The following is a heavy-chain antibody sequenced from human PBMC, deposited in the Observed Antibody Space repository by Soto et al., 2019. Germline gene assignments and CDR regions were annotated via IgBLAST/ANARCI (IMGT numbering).Heavy chain of an antibody. V-gene: IGHV1-69*13. J-gene: IGHJ6*02. CDR2: IIPIFGTA. CDR1: GGTFSSYA. CDR3: ARDLQKGGDFWSGYYYYYGMDV. D-gene: IGHD3-3*01. Sequence: SVKVSCKASGGTFSSYAISWVRQAPGQGLEWMGGIIPIFGTANYAQKFQGRVTITADESTSTAYMELSSLRSEDTAVYYCARDLQKGGDFWSGYYYYYGMDVWGQGTTVTVSS.